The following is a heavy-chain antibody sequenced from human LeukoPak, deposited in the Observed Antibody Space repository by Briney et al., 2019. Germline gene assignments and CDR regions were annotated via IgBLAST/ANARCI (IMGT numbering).Heavy chain of an antibody. CDR3: ARGKSRGSHIDY. D-gene: IGHD1-26*01. V-gene: IGHV4-38-2*02. CDR2: ITHRGYT. CDR1: GYSLSSGRY. Sequence: SETLSLTCTVSGYSLSSGRYGAGVRQPPGKGLEWIGSITHRGYTNHNPSLKCRVTISVDTSKNQFSLRMNSVTAADTAVYYCARGKSRGSHIDYWGQGTLVTVSS. J-gene: IGHJ4*02.